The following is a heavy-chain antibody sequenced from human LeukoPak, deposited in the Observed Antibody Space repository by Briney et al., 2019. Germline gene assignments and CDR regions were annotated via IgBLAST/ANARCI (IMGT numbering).Heavy chain of an antibody. J-gene: IGHJ4*02. CDR2: IYPGDSDI. D-gene: IGHD1-26*01. CDR1: GYVFTNYW. CDR3: ARRVGASQRGFDY. V-gene: IGHV5-51*01. Sequence: GESLKISCKGSGYVFTNYWISWVRQMPGKGLEWMGIIYPGDSDIRYSPSFQGQVTISADKSISTAYLQWSSLKASDTAMYYCARRVGASQRGFDYWGQGTLVTVSS.